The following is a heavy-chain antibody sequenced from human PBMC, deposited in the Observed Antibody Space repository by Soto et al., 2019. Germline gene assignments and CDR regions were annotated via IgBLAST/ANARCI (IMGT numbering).Heavy chain of an antibody. CDR2: INAGNGNT. D-gene: IGHD6-19*01. V-gene: IGHV1-3*01. Sequence: QVQLVQSGAEVKKPGSSVQVSCKASGYTFTSYAMHWVRQAPGQRLEWMGWINAGNGNTKYSQKFQGRVTITRDTSARTAYMELSSLRSEDTAVYYCARWWQWVALDYWGQGTLVTVSS. CDR1: GYTFTSYA. J-gene: IGHJ4*02. CDR3: ARWWQWVALDY.